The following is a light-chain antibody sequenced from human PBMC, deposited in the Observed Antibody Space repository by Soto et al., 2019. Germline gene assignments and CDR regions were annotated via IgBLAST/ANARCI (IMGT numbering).Light chain of an antibody. CDR3: QQYEKVPLT. V-gene: IGKV1-33*01. Sequence: DIQMTQSPSSLSASIGDRVTITCQASQDIRTYLNWYQQKPGRAPKLLIYDASNLVRGVPSRFSGSGSGTDFILTITSLQPEDFATYYCQQYEKVPLTFGGGTELEI. J-gene: IGKJ4*01. CDR1: QDIRTY. CDR2: DAS.